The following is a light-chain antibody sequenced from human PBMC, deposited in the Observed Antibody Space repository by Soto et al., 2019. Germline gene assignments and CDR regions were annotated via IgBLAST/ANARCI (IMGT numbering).Light chain of an antibody. J-gene: IGLJ2*01. V-gene: IGLV1-51*01. CDR3: ATWDTRLSVVL. CDR2: DNS. CDR1: NSNIGNNY. Sequence: QSVLTQPPSVSAAPGQKVTISCSGSNSNIGNNYVSWYQQLLGTAPKLLIYDNSQRPSGIPDRFSGSKSGTSATLGITGLQTGDEADYYCATWDTRLSVVLFGGGTKVTVL.